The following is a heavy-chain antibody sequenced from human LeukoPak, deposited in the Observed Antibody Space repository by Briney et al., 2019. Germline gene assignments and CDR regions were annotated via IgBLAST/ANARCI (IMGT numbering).Heavy chain of an antibody. D-gene: IGHD3-10*01. CDR3: ARGAGSTGKPDY. V-gene: IGHV4-61*05. Sequence: SETLSLTCTVSGGSISSSSYYWGWIRQPPGKGLEWIGYIYYSGSTNYNPSLKSQVTISVDTSKNQFSLKLSSVTAADTAVYYCARGAGSTGKPDYWGQGTLVTVSS. J-gene: IGHJ4*02. CDR2: IYYSGST. CDR1: GGSISSSSYY.